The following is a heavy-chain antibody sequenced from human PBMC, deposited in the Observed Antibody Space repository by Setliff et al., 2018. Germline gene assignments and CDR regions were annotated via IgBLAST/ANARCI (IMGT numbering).Heavy chain of an antibody. Sequence: SETLSLTCSVSGDSIFDNYWSWIRQSPGRGLEWIAYISYTGSTNYNPSLKSRVTISVGTSKNQFSLNLNSVTAADTAVYYCARYRNYFDSSGQTQYYFDYWGQGTLVTVSS. J-gene: IGHJ4*02. CDR2: ISYTGST. D-gene: IGHD3-22*01. V-gene: IGHV4-59*01. CDR1: GDSIFDNY. CDR3: ARYRNYFDSSGQTQYYFDY.